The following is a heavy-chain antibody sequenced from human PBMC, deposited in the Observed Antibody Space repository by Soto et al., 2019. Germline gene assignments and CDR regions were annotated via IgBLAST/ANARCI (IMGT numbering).Heavy chain of an antibody. CDR1: GFTFSSYS. V-gene: IGHV3-48*01. D-gene: IGHD3-3*01. J-gene: IGHJ3*02. CDR2: ISSSSTI. Sequence: GGSLRLSCAASGFTFSSYSMNWVRQAPGKGLEWVSYISSSSTIYYADSVKGRFTISRDNAKNSLYLQMNSLRAEDTAVYYCARYAHFGVVTDDAFDIWGQGTMVTVSS. CDR3: ARYAHFGVVTDDAFDI.